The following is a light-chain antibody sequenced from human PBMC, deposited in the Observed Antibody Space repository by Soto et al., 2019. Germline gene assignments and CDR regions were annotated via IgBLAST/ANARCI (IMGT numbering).Light chain of an antibody. V-gene: IGKV1-8*01. CDR3: QQYYSYSWT. J-gene: IGKJ1*01. CDR1: QGISSY. CDR2: AAS. Sequence: IQMTQSPSCLAAYVGVRFTITCRASQGISSYLSWYQQKPGKAPKXXMYAASTLQSGVPSRFSGSGSGTDFTLTISCLKSEDFATYYCQQYYSYSWTFGQGTKVDIK.